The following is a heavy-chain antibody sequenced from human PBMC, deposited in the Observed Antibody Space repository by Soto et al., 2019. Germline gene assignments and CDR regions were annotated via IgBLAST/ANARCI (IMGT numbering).Heavy chain of an antibody. V-gene: IGHV4-30-4*01. CDR3: ARGMDGSSSWYPLDY. D-gene: IGHD6-13*01. Sequence: TSETLSLTCTVYGGSISSGDYYWSWIRQPPGKGLEWIGYIYYSGSTYYNPSLKSRVTISVDTSKNQFSLKLSSVTAADTAVYYCARGMDGSSSWYPLDYWGQGTLVTVSS. J-gene: IGHJ4*02. CDR1: GGSISSGDYY. CDR2: IYYSGST.